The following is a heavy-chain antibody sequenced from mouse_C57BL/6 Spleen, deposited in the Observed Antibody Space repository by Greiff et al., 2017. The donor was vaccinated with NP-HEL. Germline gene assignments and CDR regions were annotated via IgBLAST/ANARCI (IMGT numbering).Heavy chain of an antibody. CDR1: GYTFTDYY. V-gene: IGHV1-26*01. D-gene: IGHD4-1*01. CDR3: TPQTGRFAY. J-gene: IGHJ3*01. Sequence: VQLQQSGPELVKPGASVKISCKASGYTFTDYYMNWVKQSPEQGLEWIGDIYPNDGGTSYNQKFKGKATLTVDKSSSTAYMELRSLTSEDSAVYYCTPQTGRFAYWGQGTLVTVSA. CDR2: IYPNDGGT.